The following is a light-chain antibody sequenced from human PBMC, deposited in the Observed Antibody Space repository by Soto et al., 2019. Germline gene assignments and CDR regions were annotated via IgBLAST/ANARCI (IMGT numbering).Light chain of an antibody. CDR2: DVS. CDR3: NSYTSSSTLYV. CDR1: SSDVGGYNY. V-gene: IGLV2-14*01. J-gene: IGLJ1*01. Sequence: QPVLTQPASVSGSPGQSITISCTGTSSDVGGYNYVSWYQQHPGKAPKLMIYDVSNRPSGVSNRFSGSKSGNTASLTISGLQAEDEADYYCNSYTSSSTLYVFGTGTKVTVL.